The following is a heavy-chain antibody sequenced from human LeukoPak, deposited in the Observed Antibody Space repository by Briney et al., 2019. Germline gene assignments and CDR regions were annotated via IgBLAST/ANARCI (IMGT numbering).Heavy chain of an antibody. J-gene: IGHJ6*02. V-gene: IGHV3-23*01. Sequence: GRSLRLSCAASGFTFSSYSLNWVRQAPGKGLEWVSAITGGGGSTYYADSVKGRFTISRDNSKNTLYLQMNSLRADDTAVYYCAKRIGLAGLKPRGMDVWGQGTTVTVSS. CDR2: ITGGGGST. D-gene: IGHD6-25*01. CDR3: AKRIGLAGLKPRGMDV. CDR1: GFTFSSYS.